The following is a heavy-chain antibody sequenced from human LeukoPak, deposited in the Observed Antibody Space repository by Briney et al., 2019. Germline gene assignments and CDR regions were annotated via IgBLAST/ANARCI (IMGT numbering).Heavy chain of an antibody. Sequence: SETLSLTCSVSGGSISSYSRSWIRQPPGKGLEWIGYIYHSGSTYYNPSLKSRVTISVDRSKNQFSLKLSSVTAADTAVYYCARGDCSSTSCTFDYWGQGTLVTVSS. J-gene: IGHJ4*02. D-gene: IGHD2-2*01. CDR1: GGSISSYS. CDR3: ARGDCSSTSCTFDY. CDR2: IYHSGST. V-gene: IGHV4-30-2*01.